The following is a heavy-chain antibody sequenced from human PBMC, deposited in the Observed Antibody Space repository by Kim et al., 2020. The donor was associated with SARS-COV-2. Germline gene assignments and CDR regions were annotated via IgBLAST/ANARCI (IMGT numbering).Heavy chain of an antibody. CDR2: ISYDGSNK. D-gene: IGHD1-26*01. J-gene: IGHJ6*02. CDR1: GFTFSSYA. Sequence: GGSLRLSCAASGFTFSSYAMHWVRQAPGKGLEWVAVISYDGSNKYYADSVKGRFTISRDNSKNTLYLQMNSLRAEDTAVYYCARTFSGSYYYGMDVWGQGNPVTLPS. V-gene: IGHV3-30-3*01. CDR3: ARTFSGSYYYGMDV.